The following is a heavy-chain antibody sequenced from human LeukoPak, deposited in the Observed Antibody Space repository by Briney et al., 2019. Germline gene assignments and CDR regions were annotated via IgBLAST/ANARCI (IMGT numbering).Heavy chain of an antibody. V-gene: IGHV4-31*03. CDR1: GGSITSGDYY. D-gene: IGHD6-13*01. CDR3: ARGGPAAFFDY. CDR2: IHHSGNT. J-gene: IGHJ4*02. Sequence: SQTLSLTCTVSGGSITSGDYYWTWIRQLPGRGLEWIGYIHHSGNTYYNPSLKSRLTISRDTSKNQFSLKLSSVTAADTAVYFCARGGPAAFFDYWGQGTLVTVSS.